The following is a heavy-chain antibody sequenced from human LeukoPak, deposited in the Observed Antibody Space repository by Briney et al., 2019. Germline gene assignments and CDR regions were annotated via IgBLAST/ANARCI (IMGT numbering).Heavy chain of an antibody. J-gene: IGHJ2*01. CDR3: ATPVDYGDYWYFDL. V-gene: IGHV4-39*01. CDR1: GGSISSSSYY. CDR2: IYYSGST. Sequence: SETLSLTCTVSGGSISSSSYYWGWIRQPPGKGLEWIGSIYYSGSTYYNPSLKSRVTISADTSKNQFSLKLSSVTAADTAVYYCATPVDYGDYWYFDLWGRGTLVTVSS. D-gene: IGHD4-17*01.